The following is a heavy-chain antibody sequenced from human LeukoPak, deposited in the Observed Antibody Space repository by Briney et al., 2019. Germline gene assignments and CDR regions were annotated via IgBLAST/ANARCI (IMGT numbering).Heavy chain of an antibody. D-gene: IGHD6-13*01. J-gene: IGHJ4*02. V-gene: IGHV3-64*01. Sequence: GGSLRLSCAASGFTFSSYAMHWVRQAPGKGLEYVAAINNNGGSTYYANSVRGRFTISRDNSKNTLYLQMGSLRVEDMAVYYCARELAATGTSDWGQGTLVTVSS. CDR3: ARELAATGTSD. CDR2: INNNGGST. CDR1: GFTFSSYA.